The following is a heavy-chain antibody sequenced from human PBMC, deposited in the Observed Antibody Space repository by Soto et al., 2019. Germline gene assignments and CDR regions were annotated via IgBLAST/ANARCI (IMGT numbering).Heavy chain of an antibody. CDR1: GFTFSSYS. Sequence: EVQLVESGGGLVKPGGSLRLSCAASGFTFSSYSFNWVRQAPGKGLEWVSIITPTSTFISYADSVRGRFTISRDNAKNSLYLQMDSLGAGDTAVYYCARARGNDWYEDYWGQGTLVTGSS. V-gene: IGHV3-21*06. J-gene: IGHJ4*02. D-gene: IGHD1-1*01. CDR2: ITPTSTFI. CDR3: ARARGNDWYEDY.